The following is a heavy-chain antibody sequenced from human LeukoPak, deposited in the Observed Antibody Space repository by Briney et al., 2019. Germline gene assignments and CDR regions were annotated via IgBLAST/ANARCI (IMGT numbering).Heavy chain of an antibody. CDR3: ARRMGSTFGDIPFDY. D-gene: IGHD3-10*01. Sequence: GESLKISCKASGYRFTSEWIGWVRQMPGKGLGWMAIIYPGDSDTKYSPSFQGQVTISADKSISTAYLQWSSLKASDTAMYFCARRMGSTFGDIPFDYWGQGTLVTVSS. J-gene: IGHJ4*02. CDR2: IYPGDSDT. CDR1: GYRFTSEW. V-gene: IGHV5-51*01.